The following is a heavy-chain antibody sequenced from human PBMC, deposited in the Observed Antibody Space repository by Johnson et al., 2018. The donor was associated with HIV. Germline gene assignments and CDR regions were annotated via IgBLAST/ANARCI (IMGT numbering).Heavy chain of an antibody. Sequence: VQLVESGGGLVQPGGSLRVSCAASGFTFSSYAMNWVRQTPGKGLEWVSGIIWNGGSTGYADSVKGRFTISRDNAKKSLYLQMNSLRVEDTALYYCARAPHYYDTSGYFSAAFDMWGQGTMVTVSS. D-gene: IGHD3-22*01. CDR2: IIWNGGST. J-gene: IGHJ3*02. CDR1: GFTFSSYA. V-gene: IGHV3-20*04. CDR3: ARAPHYYDTSGYFSAAFDM.